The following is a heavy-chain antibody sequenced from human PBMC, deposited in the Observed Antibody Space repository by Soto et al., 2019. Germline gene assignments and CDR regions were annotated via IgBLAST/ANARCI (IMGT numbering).Heavy chain of an antibody. CDR1: GDIFTSYW. CDR3: ARQEYEYSSSSLYGMDV. J-gene: IGHJ6*02. V-gene: IGHV5-51*01. Sequence: VESLKIPCRGSGDIFTSYWVCWCLEMPVEGLEWMGIIYPGDSDTRYSPSFQGQVTISADKSISTAYLQWSSLKASDTAMYYCARQEYEYSSSSLYGMDVWGQGTTVTVSS. CDR2: IYPGDSDT. D-gene: IGHD6-6*01.